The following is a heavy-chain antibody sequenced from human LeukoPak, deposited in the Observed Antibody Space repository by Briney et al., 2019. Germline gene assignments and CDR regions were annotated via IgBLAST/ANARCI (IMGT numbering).Heavy chain of an antibody. V-gene: IGHV7-4-1*02. CDR3: ARPSGTIFGVVTSFDY. CDR2: INPNTGNP. CDR1: GYTFITYG. J-gene: IGHJ4*02. D-gene: IGHD3-3*01. Sequence: ASVKVSCKASGYTFITYGINWVRQAPGQGLEWMGWINPNTGNPMYAQGFTGRFVFSLDTSVSTAYLQISSLKAEDTAVYYCARPSGTIFGVVTSFDYWGQGTLVTVSS.